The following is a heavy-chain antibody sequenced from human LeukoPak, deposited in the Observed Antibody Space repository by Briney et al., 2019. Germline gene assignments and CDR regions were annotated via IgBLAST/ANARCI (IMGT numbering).Heavy chain of an antibody. CDR3: ARVKYSSSRRGVDY. J-gene: IGHJ4*02. V-gene: IGHV4-34*01. CDR2: INHSGST. D-gene: IGHD6-6*01. Sequence: SETLSLTCAVYGGSFSGYYWSWIRRPPGKGLEWIGEINHSGSTNYNPSLKSRVTISVDTSKNQFSLKLSSVTAADTAVYYCARVKYSSSRRGVDYWGQGTLVTVSS. CDR1: GGSFSGYY.